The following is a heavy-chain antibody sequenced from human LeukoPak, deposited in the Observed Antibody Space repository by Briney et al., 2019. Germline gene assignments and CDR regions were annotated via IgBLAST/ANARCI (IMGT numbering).Heavy chain of an antibody. CDR1: GYSISSGYY. J-gene: IGHJ3*02. D-gene: IGHD3-3*01. Sequence: MASETLSLTCAVSGYSISSGYYWGWIRQPPGKGLEWIGSIYHSGSTYYNPSLKSRVTISVDTSKNQFSLKLSSVTAADTAVYYCARVSTIFGVVLGDAFDIWGQGTMVTVSS. CDR3: ARVSTIFGVVLGDAFDI. V-gene: IGHV4-38-2*01. CDR2: IYHSGST.